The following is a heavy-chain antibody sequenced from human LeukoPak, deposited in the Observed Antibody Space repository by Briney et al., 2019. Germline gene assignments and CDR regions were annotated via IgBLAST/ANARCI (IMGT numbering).Heavy chain of an antibody. CDR1: GYTFTSYG. J-gene: IGHJ4*02. Sequence: ASLKVSCKASGYTFTSYGISWIRQAPGQSLEWMAWISAYNGSTNYAHKFQGRVTMTTDTSTSTANMELRSLRSEHTAGYSRARDSRYDEGYWGQGTLVTVSS. V-gene: IGHV1-18*01. D-gene: IGHD5-12*01. CDR3: ARDSRYDEGY. CDR2: ISAYNGST.